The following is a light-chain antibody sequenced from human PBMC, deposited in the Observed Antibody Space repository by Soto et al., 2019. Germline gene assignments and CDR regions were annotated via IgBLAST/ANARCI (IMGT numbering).Light chain of an antibody. J-gene: IGKJ1*01. CDR2: GAS. CDR1: QSVSSN. V-gene: IGKV3-15*01. Sequence: EIVMTQSPGTLSVSPGERATLSCRASQSVSSNLAWYQQKPGQAPRLLIYGASTRATGIPARFSGSRSGTEFTTTISSLQSEDFAVYYCRQYNNWPRTFGQGTKVEIK. CDR3: RQYNNWPRT.